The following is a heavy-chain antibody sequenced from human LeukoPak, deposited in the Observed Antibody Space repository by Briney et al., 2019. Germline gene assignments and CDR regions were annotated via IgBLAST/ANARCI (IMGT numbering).Heavy chain of an antibody. CDR2: IYYSGST. CDR3: VTIADSNFDY. V-gene: IGHV4-39*07. D-gene: IGHD6-13*01. J-gene: IGHJ4*02. CDR1: GGSISSSSYY. Sequence: PSETLSLTCTVSGGSISSSSYYWGWIRQPPGKGLEWIGSIYYSGSTYYNPSLKSRVTISVDTSKNQFSLKLSSVTAADTAVYYCVTIADSNFDYWGQGTLVTVSS.